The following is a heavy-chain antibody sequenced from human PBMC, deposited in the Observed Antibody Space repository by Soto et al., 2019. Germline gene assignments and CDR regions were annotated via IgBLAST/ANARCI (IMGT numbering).Heavy chain of an antibody. J-gene: IGHJ4*02. CDR3: ARSGLHCSGGSCYITDFDY. Sequence: PSETLSLTCTVSGGSISSYYWSWIRQPPGKGLEWIGYIYYSGSTNYNPSLKSRVTISVDTSKNQFSLKLSSVTAADTAVYYCARSGLHCSGGSCYITDFDYWGQGTLVTVSS. CDR1: GGSISSYY. V-gene: IGHV4-59*01. D-gene: IGHD2-15*01. CDR2: IYYSGST.